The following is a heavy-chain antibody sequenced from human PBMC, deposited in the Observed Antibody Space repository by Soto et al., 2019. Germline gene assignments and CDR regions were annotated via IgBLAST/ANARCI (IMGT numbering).Heavy chain of an antibody. CDR3: ARDLGPGYSSGWVFDY. V-gene: IGHV4-31*03. D-gene: IGHD6-19*01. Sequence: QVQLQESGPGLVKPSQTLSLTCTVSGGSISSGGYYWSWIRQHPGKGLEWIGYIYYSGSTYYNPSLKSRVTISVDTSKNQFALKLSSVTAADTAVYYCARDLGPGYSSGWVFDYWGQGTLVTVSS. CDR2: IYYSGST. J-gene: IGHJ4*02. CDR1: GGSISSGGYY.